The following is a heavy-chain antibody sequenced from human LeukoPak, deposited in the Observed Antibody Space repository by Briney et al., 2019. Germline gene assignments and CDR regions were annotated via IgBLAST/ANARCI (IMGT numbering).Heavy chain of an antibody. CDR1: GFTFSGYW. Sequence: GGSLRLSCAASGFTFSGYWMHWVRQAPGKGLEWVSHIYSDGSRTNYADSVKGRFTISRDKAKNTLYLQMNSLRAEDTAVYYCARALRLAVNLDYWGQGTLVTVSS. V-gene: IGHV3-74*01. CDR3: ARALRLAVNLDY. J-gene: IGHJ4*02. D-gene: IGHD6-19*01. CDR2: IYSDGSRT.